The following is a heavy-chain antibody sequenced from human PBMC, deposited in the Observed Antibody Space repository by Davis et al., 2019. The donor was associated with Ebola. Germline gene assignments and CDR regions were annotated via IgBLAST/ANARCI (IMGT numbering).Heavy chain of an antibody. J-gene: IGHJ4*02. V-gene: IGHV3-74*01. CDR3: ARDVGGRAGY. Sequence: GSLRLSCVVSGFAVSSNYMSWVRQAPGKGLEWVSRIDTDGSTTNYADSVRGRFTISRDNAKNTLFLQMNSLSADDTAVYYCARDVGGRAGYWGQGTLVTVSS. CDR1: GFAVSSNY. CDR2: IDTDGSTT.